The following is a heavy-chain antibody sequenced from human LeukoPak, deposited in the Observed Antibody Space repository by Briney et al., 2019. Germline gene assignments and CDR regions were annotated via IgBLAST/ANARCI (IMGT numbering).Heavy chain of an antibody. D-gene: IGHD3-10*01. V-gene: IGHV1-2*02. CDR2: INPNSGGT. Sequence: ASVKVSCKASGYTFTGYYMHWVRQAPGQGLEWMGWINPNSGGTNYAQEFQGRVTMTGDTSISTAYMELSRLRSGDTAVYYCARWTYYYGGGDYWGQGSLVTVSS. CDR1: GYTFTGYY. CDR3: ARWTYYYGGGDY. J-gene: IGHJ4*02.